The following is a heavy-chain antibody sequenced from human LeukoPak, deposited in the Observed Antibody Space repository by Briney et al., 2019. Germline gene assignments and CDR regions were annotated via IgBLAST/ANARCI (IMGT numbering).Heavy chain of an antibody. CDR3: MRVGAAAGPYYFDY. CDR1: GYTFTNYA. D-gene: IGHD6-13*01. CDR2: INAGNGNT. Sequence: ASVKVSCKASGYTFTNYAIHWVRQAPGQRLEWMGWINAGNGNTKYSQKFQGRVTITRDTSASTAYMELSSLRSEDAAVYYCMRVGAAAGPYYFDYWGQGTLVTVSS. V-gene: IGHV1-3*01. J-gene: IGHJ4*02.